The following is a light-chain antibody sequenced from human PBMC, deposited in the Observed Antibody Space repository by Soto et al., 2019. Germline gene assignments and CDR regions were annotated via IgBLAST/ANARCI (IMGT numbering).Light chain of an antibody. CDR3: QQYFRPWT. V-gene: IGKV4-1*01. Sequence: DIVMTQSPDSLAVSLGERATINCKSSQSVLYTSNNKNYLAWYQQKPGQHPKLLIYWASTRESGVPDRFSGSGSGTDVTLTISSLQAEDVAVYYCQQYFRPWTFGQGTKVEIK. CDR2: WAS. CDR1: QSVLYTSNNKNY. J-gene: IGKJ1*01.